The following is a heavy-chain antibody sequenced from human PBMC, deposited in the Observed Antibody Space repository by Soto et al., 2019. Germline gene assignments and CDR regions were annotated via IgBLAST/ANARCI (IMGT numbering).Heavy chain of an antibody. Sequence: QVQLVESGGGVVQPGRSLRLSCAASGFTFSSYGMHWVRQAPGXXXEWVAVISYDGSNKYYADSVKGRFTISRDNSKNTLYLQMNSLRAEXTXVXYXXXXXXXXXWYTGYWGQGTLVTVSS. CDR3: XXXXXXXXWYTGY. CDR1: GFTFSSYG. D-gene: IGHD6-19*01. CDR2: ISYDGSNK. J-gene: IGHJ4*02. V-gene: IGHV3-30*03.